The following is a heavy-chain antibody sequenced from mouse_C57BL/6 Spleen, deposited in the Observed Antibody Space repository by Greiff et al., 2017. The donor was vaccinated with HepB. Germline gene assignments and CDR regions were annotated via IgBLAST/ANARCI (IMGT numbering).Heavy chain of an antibody. D-gene: IGHD2-4*01. V-gene: IGHV1-26*01. Sequence: VQLQQSGPELVKPGASVKISCKASGYTFTDYYMNWVKQSHGKSLEWIGDINPNNGGTSYNQKFKGKATLTVDKSSSTAYMELRSLTSEDSAVYYCARRSPIYYDYEYWGQGTTLTVSS. CDR2: INPNNGGT. CDR3: ARRSPIYYDYEY. CDR1: GYTFTDYY. J-gene: IGHJ2*01.